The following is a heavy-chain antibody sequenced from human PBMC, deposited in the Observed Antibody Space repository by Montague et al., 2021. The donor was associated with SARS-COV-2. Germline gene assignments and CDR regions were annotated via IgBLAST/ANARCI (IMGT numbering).Heavy chain of an antibody. CDR2: IYYTGNT. Sequence: SKTLSLTCTVSGGSITNNIDYWAWIRQPPGKGLEWIGSIYYTGNTYYNPSLKSRVTISVVTSKNHVTLKLSSVTAAETAVYYCARLKRYFDSSGSPSAFDFWGRGTKVTVSS. V-gene: IGHV4-39*02. CDR1: GGSITNNIDY. J-gene: IGHJ3*01. D-gene: IGHD3-22*01. CDR3: ARLKRYFDSSGSPSAFDF.